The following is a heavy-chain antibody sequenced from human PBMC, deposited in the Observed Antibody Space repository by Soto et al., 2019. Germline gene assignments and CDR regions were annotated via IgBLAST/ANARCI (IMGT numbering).Heavy chain of an antibody. CDR2: IGSSSSYT. Sequence: PGGSLRLSCAAPGFSFSDNYMSWIRQAPGKGLEFVSYIGSSSSYTSYADSVKGRFTISRDNAKNSLYLQMNNLRAEDTAVYYCAREGGKQYDYFFGLDVWGQGTTVTVS. V-gene: IGHV3-11*06. CDR3: AREGGKQYDYFFGLDV. J-gene: IGHJ6*02. CDR1: GFSFSDNY. D-gene: IGHD1-1*01.